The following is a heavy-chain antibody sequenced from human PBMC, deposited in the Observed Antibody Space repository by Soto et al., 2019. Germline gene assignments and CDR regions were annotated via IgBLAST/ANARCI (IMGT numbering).Heavy chain of an antibody. CDR2: INHSGGA. J-gene: IGHJ4*02. CDR3: ARSYYDFWSAISTATRYYFDY. D-gene: IGHD3-3*01. Sequence: QVQLQQWGAGLLKSSETLSLTCAVYGGSFSGYYWSWIRQPPGKGLEWIGEINHSGGANYNPSLKSRVTISVDKSKNQLSLKLSSVTAADTAVYYCARSYYDFWSAISTATRYYFDYWGQGTLVTVSS. CDR1: GGSFSGYY. V-gene: IGHV4-34*01.